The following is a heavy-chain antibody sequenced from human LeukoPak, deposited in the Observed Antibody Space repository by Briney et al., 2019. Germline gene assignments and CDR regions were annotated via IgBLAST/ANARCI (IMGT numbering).Heavy chain of an antibody. J-gene: IGHJ5*02. CDR3: ARERITLTQWFDP. CDR1: GGLISSYY. CDR2: IYTSGST. V-gene: IGHV4-4*07. Sequence: PGETLSLPCTVSGGLISSYYWSWIRQPAGKGLEGIGRIYTSGSTNYNPSLRSRVTMSVDTSKNQFSLKLSSVTAADTAVYYCARERITLTQWFDPWGQGTLVTVSS. D-gene: IGHD3-10*01.